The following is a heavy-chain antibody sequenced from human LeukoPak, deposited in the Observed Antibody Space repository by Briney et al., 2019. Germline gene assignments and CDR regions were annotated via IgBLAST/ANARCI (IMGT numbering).Heavy chain of an antibody. CDR1: GYTFTSYG. CDR2: ISAYNGNT. D-gene: IGHD7-27*01. J-gene: IGHJ4*02. Sequence: GAAVKVSCKASGYTFTSYGISWVRQAPGQGLEWMGWISAYNGNTNYAQKLQGRVTMTTDTSTSTAYMELRSLRSDDTAVYYCARDLGETGDRPVWDYWGQGTLVTVSS. V-gene: IGHV1-18*01. CDR3: ARDLGETGDRPVWDY.